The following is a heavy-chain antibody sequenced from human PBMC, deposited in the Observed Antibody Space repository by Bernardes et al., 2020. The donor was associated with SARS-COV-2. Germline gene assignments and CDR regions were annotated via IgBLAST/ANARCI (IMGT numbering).Heavy chain of an antibody. D-gene: IGHD4-17*01. Sequence: GGSLRLSCAASGFTFSSYVMHWVRQAPGKGLVWVSRVGSDGSGTSYTDSVKGRFTISRDNAKNTLFLQMNSLGVEDTAMYYCVRGPSGDFGRFEFWGQGNLVNVST. J-gene: IGHJ4*02. CDR2: VGSDGSGT. CDR3: VRGPSGDFGRFEF. CDR1: GFTFSSYV. V-gene: IGHV3-74*01.